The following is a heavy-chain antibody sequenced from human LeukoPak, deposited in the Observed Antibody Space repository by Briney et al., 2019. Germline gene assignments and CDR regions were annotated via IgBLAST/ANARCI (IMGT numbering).Heavy chain of an antibody. CDR3: ARDSGSYSFDC. J-gene: IGHJ4*02. CDR1: GGSISSRTYY. D-gene: IGHD1-26*01. Sequence: TSETLSLTCTVSGGSISSRTYYWGWIRQPPGKGLEWIGSIFYSGSSYYNPSLKSRVTISVDTPKNHFSLKLTSVTAADTAVYYCARDSGSYSFDCWGQGTLVTVSS. CDR2: IFYSGSS. V-gene: IGHV4-39*02.